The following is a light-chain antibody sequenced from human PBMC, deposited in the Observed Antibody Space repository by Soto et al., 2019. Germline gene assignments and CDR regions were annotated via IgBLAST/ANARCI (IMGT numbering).Light chain of an antibody. CDR3: SSYAGSNIA. CDR1: SSDVGGYNY. Sequence: QSALTQPPSASGSPGQSVTISCTGTSSDVGGYNYVSWYQQYPGKAPKFIIYEVNKRPSGVPDRFSGSKSGNTASLTVSGLQAEDEADYYCSSYAGSNIAFGTGTKLTVL. CDR2: EVN. J-gene: IGLJ1*01. V-gene: IGLV2-8*01.